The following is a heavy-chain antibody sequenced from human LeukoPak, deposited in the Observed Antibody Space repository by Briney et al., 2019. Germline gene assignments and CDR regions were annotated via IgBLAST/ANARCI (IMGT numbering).Heavy chain of an antibody. J-gene: IGHJ6*02. Sequence: SETLSLTCTVSGGSISSSSYYRGSIRQPPGKGLEWIGSIYYSGSTYYNPSLKSRVTISVDTSKNQFSLKLSSVTAADTAVYYCARQWLVLPPYGMDVWGQGTTVTVSS. CDR2: IYYSGST. CDR3: ARQWLVLPPYGMDV. V-gene: IGHV4-39*01. CDR1: GGSISSSSYY. D-gene: IGHD6-19*01.